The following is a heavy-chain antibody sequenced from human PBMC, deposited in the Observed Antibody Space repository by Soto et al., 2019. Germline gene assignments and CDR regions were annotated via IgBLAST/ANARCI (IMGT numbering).Heavy chain of an antibody. J-gene: IGHJ4*02. Sequence: SETLSRTGTVSGGSSSSCYWSWIRQPPGKGLEWIGYIYYSGSTNYNPSLKSRVTISVDTSKNQFSLKLSSVTAADTAVYYCARGPIPVADYWGQGTLVTVSS. V-gene: IGHV4-59*01. CDR2: IYYSGST. CDR1: GGSSSSCY. D-gene: IGHD6-19*01. CDR3: ARGPIPVADY.